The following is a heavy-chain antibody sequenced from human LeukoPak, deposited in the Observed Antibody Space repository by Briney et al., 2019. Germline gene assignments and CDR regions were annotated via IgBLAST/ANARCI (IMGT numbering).Heavy chain of an antibody. J-gene: IGHJ5*02. V-gene: IGHV1-18*01. D-gene: IGHD6-13*01. CDR1: GYTFTSYG. Sequence: ASVKVSCKASGYTFTSYGISWVRQAPGQGLEWMGWISAYNGNTNYAQKLQGRVTMTTDTSTSTAYMELRSLRSDDTAVYYCARDLFTGIAAAGINWFDPWGQGTLVTVSS. CDR2: ISAYNGNT. CDR3: ARDLFTGIAAAGINWFDP.